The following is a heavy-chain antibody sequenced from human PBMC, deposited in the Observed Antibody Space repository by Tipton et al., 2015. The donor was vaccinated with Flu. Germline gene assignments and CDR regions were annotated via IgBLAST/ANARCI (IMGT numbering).Heavy chain of an antibody. CDR1: GFTFDDYA. CDR3: AKDRYYYDSSGYYGIFDY. Sequence: SLRLSCAASGFTFDDYAMHWVRQAPGKGLEWVSGISWNSGSIGYADSVKGRFTISRDNAKNSLYLQMNSLRAEDTALYYCAKDRYYYDSSGYYGIFDYWGQGTLVTVSS. J-gene: IGHJ4*02. CDR2: ISWNSGSI. D-gene: IGHD3-22*01. V-gene: IGHV3-9*01.